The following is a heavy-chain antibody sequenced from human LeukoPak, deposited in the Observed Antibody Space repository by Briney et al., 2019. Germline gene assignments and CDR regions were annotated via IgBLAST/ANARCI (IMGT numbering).Heavy chain of an antibody. V-gene: IGHV3-48*03. J-gene: IGHJ4*02. CDR2: ISSSGKTI. CDR3: GRSGFCNSVSCYGLDL. CDR1: GFSFSSYE. D-gene: IGHD2-2*01. Sequence: PGGSLRLSCAASGFSFSSYEMNWVREAPGKGLEWVSYISSSGKTIYADSVKGRFTISRDNAKNSLFLQMNSLRAEDTAVYYCGRSGFCNSVSCYGLDLWGQGTLVTVSS.